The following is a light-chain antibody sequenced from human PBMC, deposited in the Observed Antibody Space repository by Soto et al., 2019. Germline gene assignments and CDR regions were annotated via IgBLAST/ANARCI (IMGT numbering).Light chain of an antibody. J-gene: IGKJ1*01. V-gene: IGKV3-20*01. Sequence: EIVLTQSPGTLSLSPGERATLSCRASHSVTSNYLAWYQQKPGQPPRLLTYGASSRATGVPDRFSGSGSGTDFTLTISRLEPEDFAVYYCQQYGSSRTFGQGTKVDIK. CDR1: HSVTSNY. CDR3: QQYGSSRT. CDR2: GAS.